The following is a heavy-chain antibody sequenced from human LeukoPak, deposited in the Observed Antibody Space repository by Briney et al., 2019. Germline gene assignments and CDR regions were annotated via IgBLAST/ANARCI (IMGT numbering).Heavy chain of an antibody. V-gene: IGHV3-33*01. CDR2: IWYDGSNK. D-gene: IGHD3-3*01. CDR1: GFTFSSYG. Sequence: PGGSLRLSCAASGFTFSSYGMHWVRQAPGKGLEWVAVIWYDGSNKYYADSVKGRFTISRDNSKNTLYLQMNSLRAEDTAVYYCARVESITILGVVNGMDVWGQGTTVTVSS. J-gene: IGHJ6*02. CDR3: ARVESITILGVVNGMDV.